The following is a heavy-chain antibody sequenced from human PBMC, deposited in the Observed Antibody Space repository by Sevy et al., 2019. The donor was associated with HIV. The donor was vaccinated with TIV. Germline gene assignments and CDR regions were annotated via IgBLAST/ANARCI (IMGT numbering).Heavy chain of an antibody. V-gene: IGHV3-11*01. D-gene: IGHD4-17*01. CDR2: ISTRGSTI. CDR1: GFIFSDSY. J-gene: IGHJ4*02. Sequence: GGSLRLSCEASGFIFSDSYMSWIRQAPGKGLEWISYISTRGSTIYYADSVKGRFTISRDNANNSLSLHLNSLRAEDTAIYYCARFVGDYFDFWGRGTLVTASS. CDR3: ARFVGDYFDF.